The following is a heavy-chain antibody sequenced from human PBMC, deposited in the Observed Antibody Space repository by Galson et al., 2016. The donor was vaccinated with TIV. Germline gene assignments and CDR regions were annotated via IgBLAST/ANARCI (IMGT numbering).Heavy chain of an antibody. CDR2: VHTGGST. J-gene: IGHJ6*02. CDR1: GFPVSDNY. Sequence: SLRLSCAASGFPVSDNYMTWVRRAPGKGLEWVSIVHTGGSTSYADSVKGRFTISRDNSKNTVYLQMNSLRAEDTAVYYCARDRRHCGNECYLYYYYGMDVWGQGTTVTVSS. V-gene: IGHV3-66*02. D-gene: IGHD2-21*01. CDR3: ARDRRHCGNECYLYYYYGMDV.